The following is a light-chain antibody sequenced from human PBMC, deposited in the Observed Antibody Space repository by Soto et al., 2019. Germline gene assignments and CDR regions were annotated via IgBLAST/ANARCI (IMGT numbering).Light chain of an antibody. V-gene: IGKV1-27*01. CDR1: QGISNY. CDR2: AAS. CDR3: EKYNSALT. Sequence: DIQMTQSPSSLSASVGDIVTITFRASQGISNYLAFYQQKPGKVPKLLIYAASTLQSGVPSRFSGSGSGTDFTLTISSLQPEDVATYYCEKYNSALTFGQGTRLEIK. J-gene: IGKJ5*01.